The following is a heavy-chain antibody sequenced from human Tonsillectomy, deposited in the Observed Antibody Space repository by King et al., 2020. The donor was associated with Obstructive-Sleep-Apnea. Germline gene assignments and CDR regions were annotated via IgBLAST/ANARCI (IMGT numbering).Heavy chain of an antibody. CDR2: ISYDGSDK. CDR1: GFTFISYA. Sequence: QVQLVESGGGVVQPGRSLRLSCAASGFTFISYAMHWVRQAPGKGLEWVTIISYDGSDKYYADSVKGRFTVSRDNSKNTLYLQMNSLRPEDTAVYYCARDILRIRPEIINHYFYHGMDVWGQGTTVTVSS. D-gene: IGHD3-10*01. V-gene: IGHV3-30*04. J-gene: IGHJ6*02. CDR3: ARDILRIRPEIINHYFYHGMDV.